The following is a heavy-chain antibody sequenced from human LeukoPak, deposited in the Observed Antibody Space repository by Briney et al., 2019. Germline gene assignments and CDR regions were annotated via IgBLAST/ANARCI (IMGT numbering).Heavy chain of an antibody. Sequence: SERRSLTCTVSGGSISSSSYYWGWIRQPPGKGLEWIGSMYYSGSTYYHPSPKSHVTISVDTSKNQFSLKLTSVTAADTAVYYCARLLISTRCPGDYWGQGSL. CDR1: GGSISSSSYY. J-gene: IGHJ4*01. D-gene: IGHD2-2*01. V-gene: IGHV4-39*01. CDR3: ARLLISTRCPGDY. CDR2: MYYSGST.